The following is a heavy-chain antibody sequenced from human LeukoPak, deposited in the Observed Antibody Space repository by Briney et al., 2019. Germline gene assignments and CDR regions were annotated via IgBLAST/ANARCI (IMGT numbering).Heavy chain of an antibody. D-gene: IGHD3-3*01. CDR1: GGSFSGYY. V-gene: IGHV4-34*01. J-gene: IGHJ4*02. CDR3: ARGPPHYDFWSGYSYFDY. CDR2: INHSGST. Sequence: SETLSLTCAVYGGSFSGYYWSWIRQPPGKGLEWIREINHSGSTNYNPSLKSRVTISVDTSKNQFSLKLSSVTAADTAVYYCARGPPHYDFWSGYSYFDYWGQGTLVTVSS.